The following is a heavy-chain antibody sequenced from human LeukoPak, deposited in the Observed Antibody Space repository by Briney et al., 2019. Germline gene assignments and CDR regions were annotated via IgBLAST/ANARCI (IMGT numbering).Heavy chain of an antibody. D-gene: IGHD5-18*01. J-gene: IGHJ4*02. CDR1: GGSISSYY. V-gene: IGHV4-4*07. Sequence: PSETLSLTCTVSGGSISSYYWSWIRQPAGKGLAWVGRIYTSGSTYYNPSLKSRVTISVDTSKNQFSLKLSSVAAADTAVYYCANYSYSLELLGYWGQGAMVTVSS. CDR3: ANYSYSLELLGY. CDR2: IYTSGST.